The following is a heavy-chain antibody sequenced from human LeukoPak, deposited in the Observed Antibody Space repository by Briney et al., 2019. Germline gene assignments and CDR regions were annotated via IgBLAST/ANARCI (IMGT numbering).Heavy chain of an antibody. V-gene: IGHV3-20*04. Sequence: GGSLRLSCAASGFTFDDYGMSWVRQAPGKGLEWVSGINWNGGSTGYADSVKGRFTISRDNAKNSLYLQMNSLRAEDTALYYCARGPSGGYRTEFDPWGQGTLVTVSS. CDR1: GFTFDDYG. J-gene: IGHJ5*02. CDR2: INWNGGST. D-gene: IGHD1-26*01. CDR3: ARGPSGGYRTEFDP.